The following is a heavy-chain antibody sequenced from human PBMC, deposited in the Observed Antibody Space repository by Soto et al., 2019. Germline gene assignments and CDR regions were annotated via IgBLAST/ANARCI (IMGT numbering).Heavy chain of an antibody. Sequence: PWGSLGLSCVSSVIEFSNYAMSWVRQAPGKGLEWVSISSASGRSRYHADSVKGRFTISRDNSKNTLYLHMTNLRAEDTAVYYCAKDGNWLDVYFDVWGQGTTVTVSS. CDR2: SSASGRSR. D-gene: IGHD6-19*01. CDR3: AKDGNWLDVYFDV. V-gene: IGHV3-23*01. J-gene: IGHJ4*02. CDR1: VIEFSNYA.